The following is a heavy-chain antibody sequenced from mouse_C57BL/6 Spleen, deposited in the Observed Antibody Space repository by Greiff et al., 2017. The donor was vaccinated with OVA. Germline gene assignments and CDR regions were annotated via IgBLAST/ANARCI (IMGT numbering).Heavy chain of an antibody. V-gene: IGHV5-17*01. J-gene: IGHJ4*01. Sequence: EVQVVESGGGLVKPGGSLKLSCAASGFTFSDYGMHWVRQAPEKGLEWVAYISSGSSTIYYADTVKGRFTFTSDNAKNTLFLQQASLRSEDTAMYYCARPEAMDYWGQGTSVTVSS. CDR3: ARPEAMDY. CDR1: GFTFSDYG. CDR2: ISSGSSTI.